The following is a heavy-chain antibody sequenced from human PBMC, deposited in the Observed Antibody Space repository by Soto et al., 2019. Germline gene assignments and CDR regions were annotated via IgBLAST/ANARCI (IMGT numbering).Heavy chain of an antibody. Sequence: QVQLVESGGGLVKPGGSLRLSCAASGFTFTDYYMTWIRLAPGKGLEWVSKISGSGTTTYYADSVKGRFTVSRDNAKNAVYLQMDSLRVEDTAVYYCANDPYYYASGNWGQGTLLIVSS. CDR3: ANDPYYYASGN. V-gene: IGHV3-11*01. D-gene: IGHD3-10*01. J-gene: IGHJ4*02. CDR1: GFTFTDYY. CDR2: ISGSGTTT.